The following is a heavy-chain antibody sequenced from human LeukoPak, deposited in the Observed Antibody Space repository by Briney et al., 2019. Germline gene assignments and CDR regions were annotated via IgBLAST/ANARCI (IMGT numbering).Heavy chain of an antibody. CDR2: IYYSGST. CDR3: ARVVPAALYFGY. V-gene: IGHV4-30-4*08. D-gene: IGHD2-2*01. J-gene: IGHJ4*02. Sequence: PSQTLSLTCTVSGGSISSGDYYWSWIRQPPGKGLEWIGYIYYSGSTYYNPSLKSRVTISVDTSKNQFSLKLSSVTAADTAVYYCARVVPAALYFGYWGQGTLVTVSS. CDR1: GGSISSGDYY.